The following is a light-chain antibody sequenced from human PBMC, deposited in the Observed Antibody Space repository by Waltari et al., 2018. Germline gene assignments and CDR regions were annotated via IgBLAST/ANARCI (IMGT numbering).Light chain of an antibody. CDR1: SRDIGGSDF. V-gene: IGLV2-14*03. Sequence: QSALTQPASVSGSPGQSIAISCTGSSRDIGGSDFVSWYQQHPGEAPKLIIYDVFNRPSGISGRFSGSKSGNTASLTISGLQTDDEANYYCSSYSDSSTPVLFGGGTTVTVL. CDR3: SSYSDSSTPVL. J-gene: IGLJ2*01. CDR2: DVF.